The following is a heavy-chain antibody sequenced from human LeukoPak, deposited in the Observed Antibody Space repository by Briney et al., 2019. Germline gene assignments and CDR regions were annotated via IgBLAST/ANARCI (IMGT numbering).Heavy chain of an antibody. D-gene: IGHD4-17*01. Sequence: SEALSLTCTVSGGSIISSSYYWGWIRQPPGKGLEWIGSIYYSGSTYYNPSLKSRVTISVDTSKNQFSLKLSSVTAADTAVYYCPSHYGDYVPVGYWGQGTLVTVSS. CDR1: GGSIISSSYY. J-gene: IGHJ4*02. CDR2: IYYSGST. V-gene: IGHV4-39*07. CDR3: PSHYGDYVPVGY.